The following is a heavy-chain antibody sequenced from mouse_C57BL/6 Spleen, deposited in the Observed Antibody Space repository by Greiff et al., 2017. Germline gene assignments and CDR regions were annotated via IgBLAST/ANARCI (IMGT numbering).Heavy chain of an antibody. D-gene: IGHD1-1*01. CDR2: INPSNGGT. V-gene: IGHV1-53*01. J-gene: IGHJ1*03. Sequence: QVQLQQPGTELVKPGASVKLSCKASGYTFTSYWMHWVKQRPGQGLEWIGNINPSNGGTNYNEKFKSKATLTVDKSSSTAYMQLSSLTSEDSAVYYCAICGYGSSYPAWCFDVWGTGTTVTVSS. CDR1: GYTFTSYW. CDR3: AICGYGSSYPAWCFDV.